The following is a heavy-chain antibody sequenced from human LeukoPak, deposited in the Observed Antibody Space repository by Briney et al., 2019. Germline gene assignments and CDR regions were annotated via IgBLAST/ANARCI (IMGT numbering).Heavy chain of an antibody. CDR3: AREGYDSSGYLDY. J-gene: IGHJ4*02. CDR2: ISYDGSNK. CDR1: GFTFSSYA. V-gene: IGHV3-30*04. D-gene: IGHD3-22*01. Sequence: GRPLGLSCAASGFTFSSYAMHWVRQAPGKGLEWVAVISYDGSNKYYADSVKGRFTISRDNSKNTLYLQMNSLRAEDTAVYYCAREGYDSSGYLDYWGQGTLVTVSS.